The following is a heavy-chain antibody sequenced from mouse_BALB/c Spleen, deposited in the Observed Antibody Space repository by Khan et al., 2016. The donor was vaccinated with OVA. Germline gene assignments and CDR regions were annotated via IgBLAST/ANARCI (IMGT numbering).Heavy chain of an antibody. Sequence: QVQLKQSGPGLVAPSQSLSITCTVSGFSLTNYDISWIRQPPGKGLEWLGVIWTGGGTNYNSAFMSRLSISKDNSKSQVFLKLNSLQTDDTAIYYCVRRAIYYGSFYWYFDVWGAGTTVTVSS. D-gene: IGHD1-1*01. CDR3: VRRAIYYGSFYWYFDV. J-gene: IGHJ1*01. CDR1: GFSLTNYD. CDR2: IWTGGGT. V-gene: IGHV2-9-2*01.